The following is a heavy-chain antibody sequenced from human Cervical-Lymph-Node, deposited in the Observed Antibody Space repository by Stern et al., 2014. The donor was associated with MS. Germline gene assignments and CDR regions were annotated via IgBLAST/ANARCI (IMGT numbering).Heavy chain of an antibody. Sequence: QEQLVQSGSELKKPGASVKVSCKASGYTFTRKAINWVRQAPGQRLEWMGWINTNAGNTTYAQGFTGRFVFSLDTSLSTAYLQISSLKAEDTAIYYCARVKPAAILDYWGQGTLVTVSS. D-gene: IGHD2-2*01. J-gene: IGHJ4*02. CDR1: GYTFTRKA. CDR2: INTNAGNT. V-gene: IGHV7-4-1*02. CDR3: ARVKPAAILDY.